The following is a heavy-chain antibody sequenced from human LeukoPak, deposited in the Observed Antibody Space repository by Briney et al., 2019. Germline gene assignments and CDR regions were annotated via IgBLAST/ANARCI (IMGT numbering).Heavy chain of an antibody. V-gene: IGHV3-7*01. Sequence: GGSLKLSCAASGFTFSSYWMSWVRQAPGKGLEWVANIKQDGSEKYYVDSVKGRFTISRDNAKNSLYLQMNSLRAEDTAVYYCARRAGAYSHPYDYWGQGTLVTVSS. J-gene: IGHJ4*02. CDR1: GFTFSSYW. D-gene: IGHD4/OR15-4a*01. CDR2: IKQDGSEK. CDR3: ARRAGAYSHPYDY.